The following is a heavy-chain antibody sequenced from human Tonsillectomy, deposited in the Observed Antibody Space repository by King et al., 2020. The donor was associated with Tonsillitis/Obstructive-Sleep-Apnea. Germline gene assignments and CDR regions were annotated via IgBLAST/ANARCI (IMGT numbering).Heavy chain of an antibody. CDR1: GYNFINYG. V-gene: IGHV1-18*01. J-gene: IGHJ5*02. Sequence: VQLVESGAEVKKPGASVKVSCKASGYNFINYGISWMRQAPGQGLEWMGWISAYTGITKYAQKLQGRVTMTTDTSTTTAYMELRSLRSDDTAVYYCARAPAWFDPWGQGTLVTVSS. CDR3: ARAPAWFDP. CDR2: ISAYTGIT.